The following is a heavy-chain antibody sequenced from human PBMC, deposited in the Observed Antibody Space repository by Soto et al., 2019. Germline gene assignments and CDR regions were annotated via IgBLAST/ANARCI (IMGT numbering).Heavy chain of an antibody. J-gene: IGHJ4*02. CDR1: GFTFSSYA. V-gene: IGHV3-23*01. D-gene: IGHD6-19*01. Sequence: EVQLLESGGGLVQPGGSLRLSCAASGFTFSSYAMSWVRQAPGKGLKWVSAISGSGGSTYYADSVKGRFTISRAHSKNTLSLTMHSLRAEDTAVYYCAKGSSGWYDTIDYWGQGPLVTVSS. CDR2: ISGSGGST. CDR3: AKGSSGWYDTIDY.